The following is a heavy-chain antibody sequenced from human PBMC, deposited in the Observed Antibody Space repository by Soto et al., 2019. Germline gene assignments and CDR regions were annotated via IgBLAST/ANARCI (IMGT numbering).Heavy chain of an antibody. D-gene: IGHD6-19*01. CDR3: ARDKAVAGDYYYYGMDV. J-gene: IGHJ6*02. V-gene: IGHV3-21*01. Sequence: GESLKISCAASGFTFSSYSMNWVRQAPGKGLEWVSSISSSSSYIYYADSVKGRFTISRDNAKNSLYLQMNSLRAEDTAVYYCARDKAVAGDYYYYGMDVWGQGTTVTVSS. CDR2: ISSSSSYI. CDR1: GFTFSSYS.